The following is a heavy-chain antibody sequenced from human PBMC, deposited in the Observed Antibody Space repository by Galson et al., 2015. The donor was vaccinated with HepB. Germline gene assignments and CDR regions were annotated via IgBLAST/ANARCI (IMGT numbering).Heavy chain of an antibody. J-gene: IGHJ4*02. Sequence: SETLSLTCTVSGGSISSYYWSWIRQPPGKGLEWIGYIYYSGSTNYNPSLKSRVTISLDTSNNQFSLKLTSVTAADTAIYYCARDRPGSGNYNNSFDSWGQGTLVTVSS. CDR2: IYYSGST. CDR3: ARDRPGSGNYNNSFDS. CDR1: GGSISSYY. V-gene: IGHV4-59*01. D-gene: IGHD1-26*01.